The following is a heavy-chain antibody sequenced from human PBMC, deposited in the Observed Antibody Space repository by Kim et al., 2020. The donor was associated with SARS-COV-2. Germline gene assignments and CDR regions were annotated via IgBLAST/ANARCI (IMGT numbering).Heavy chain of an antibody. CDR1: GYTFTRYD. CDR2: INAGNGNT. Sequence: ASVKVSCKASGYTFTRYDLHWVRQAPGQRLEWMGWINAGNGNTKYSQKFQGRVTIIRDTFATTAYMELSSLTSEDTAVYYCARGGEGRYGQQLAVYWGQGTLVTVSS. D-gene: IGHD6-13*01. CDR3: ARGGEGRYGQQLAVY. V-gene: IGHV1-3*01. J-gene: IGHJ4*02.